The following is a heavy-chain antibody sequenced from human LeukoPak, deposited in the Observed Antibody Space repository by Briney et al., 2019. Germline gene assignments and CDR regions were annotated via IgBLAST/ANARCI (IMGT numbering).Heavy chain of an antibody. Sequence: ASVKVSCKASGGTFSSYAISWVRQAPGQGLEWMGGIIPIFGTANYAQKFQGRVTITADESTSTAYMELSSLRSEDTAVYYCARGGWESSSWDYWGQGTLVTVSS. J-gene: IGHJ4*02. CDR1: GGTFSSYA. CDR2: IIPIFGTA. V-gene: IGHV1-69*13. D-gene: IGHD6-13*01. CDR3: ARGGWESSSWDY.